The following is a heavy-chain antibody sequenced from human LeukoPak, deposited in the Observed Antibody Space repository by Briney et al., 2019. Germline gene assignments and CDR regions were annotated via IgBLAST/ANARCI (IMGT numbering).Heavy chain of an antibody. V-gene: IGHV3-15*01. J-gene: IGHJ5*02. D-gene: IGHD2-21*01. CDR1: GLTFIDAW. Sequence: PGESLRLSSEASGLTFIDAWVSWVRQAPGKGLEWVGRIKSKGGGGTTDHAAPVKGRFTISRDDSKNTVYLQMSSLRTEDTAIYYCTHISSIPDRSASWGQGTLVTVSS. CDR2: IKSKGGGGTT. CDR3: THISSIPDRSAS.